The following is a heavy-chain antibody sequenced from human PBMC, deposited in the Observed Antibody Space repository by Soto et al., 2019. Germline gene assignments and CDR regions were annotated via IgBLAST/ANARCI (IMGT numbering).Heavy chain of an antibody. D-gene: IGHD2-2*01. CDR1: GGTFSSYT. J-gene: IGHJ4*02. CDR2: IIPILGIA. V-gene: IGHV1-69*02. CDR3: ARGVVVPAAMGGFDY. Sequence: QVQLVQSGAEVKKPGSSVKVSCKASGGTFSSYTISWVRQAPGQGLEWMGRIIPILGIANYAQKFQGRVTITADKSTSTAYMELSSLRSEDTAVYYCARGVVVPAAMGGFDYWGQGTLVTVSS.